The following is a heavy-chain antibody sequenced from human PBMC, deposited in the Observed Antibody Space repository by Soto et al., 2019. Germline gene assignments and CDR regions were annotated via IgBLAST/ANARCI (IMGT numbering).Heavy chain of an antibody. J-gene: IGHJ4*02. CDR3: ARQRPYYYDSSGPIDY. CDR1: GYSFTSYW. Sequence: PGESLKISCKGSGYSFTSYWIGWVRQMPGKGLEWMGIIYPGDSNTRYSPSLQGQVTISVDKSISTAYLQWSSLKATDTAMYYCARQRPYYYDSSGPIDYWGQGTLVTVAS. V-gene: IGHV5-51*01. CDR2: IYPGDSNT. D-gene: IGHD3-22*01.